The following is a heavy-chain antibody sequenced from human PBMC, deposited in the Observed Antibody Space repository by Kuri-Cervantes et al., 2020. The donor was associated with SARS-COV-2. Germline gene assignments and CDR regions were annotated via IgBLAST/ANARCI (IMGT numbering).Heavy chain of an antibody. J-gene: IGHJ4*02. Sequence: CAVSGGSISSGGYSWSWIRQPPGKGLEWLARIDWDDDKYYKTSLNTRLSISKDTSKDQVVLTMTNMDPVDTATYYCVRIRAATVIADYWGQGTLVTVSS. D-gene: IGHD4-11*01. CDR1: GGSISSGGYS. V-gene: IGHV2-70*11. CDR2: IDWDDDK. CDR3: VRIRAATVIADY.